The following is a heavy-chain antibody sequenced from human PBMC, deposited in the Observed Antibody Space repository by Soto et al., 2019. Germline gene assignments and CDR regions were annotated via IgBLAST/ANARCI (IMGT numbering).Heavy chain of an antibody. CDR1: GGSFSGCI. CDR2: INHSGGS. J-gene: IGHJ4*02. V-gene: IGHV4-34*01. Sequence: SETLSLTCAVYGGSFSGCIWTWIRQTPGKGLQWIGQINHSGGSIYNPSLKNRVTISTMSNNKFSLELSSVTAADTAVYYCTRGLFSGSSYSGSWYYFDSWGQGTMVTVSS. D-gene: IGHD1-26*01. CDR3: TRGLFSGSSYSGSWYYFDS.